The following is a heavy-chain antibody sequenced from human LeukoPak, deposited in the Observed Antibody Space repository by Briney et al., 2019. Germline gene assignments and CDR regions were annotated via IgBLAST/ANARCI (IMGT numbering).Heavy chain of an antibody. V-gene: IGHV4-34*01. CDR3: ARAGYDFWSGYSFRYFDY. J-gene: IGHJ4*02. D-gene: IGHD3-3*01. CDR2: INHSGST. CDR1: GGSFSGYY. Sequence: PSETRSLTCAVYGGSFSGYYWSWIRQPPGKGLEWIGEINHSGSTNYNPSLKSRVTISVDTSKNQFSLKLSSVTAADTAVYYCARAGYDFWSGYSFRYFDYWGEGTLVTVSS.